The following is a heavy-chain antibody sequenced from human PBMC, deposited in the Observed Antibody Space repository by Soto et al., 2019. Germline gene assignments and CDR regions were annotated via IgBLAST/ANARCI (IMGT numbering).Heavy chain of an antibody. V-gene: IGHV4-4*07. CDR3: ARLDYDILTGYYFFQH. D-gene: IGHD3-9*01. CDR2: IYTSEST. J-gene: IGHJ1*01. Sequence: PSETLSLTCTVSGGSISSYYWSWIRQPAGKGLEGIGRIYTSESTNYNPSLKSRVTMSVDTSKNQFSLKLSSVTAADTAVYYCARLDYDILTGYYFFQHWGQGTLVTVSS. CDR1: GGSISSYY.